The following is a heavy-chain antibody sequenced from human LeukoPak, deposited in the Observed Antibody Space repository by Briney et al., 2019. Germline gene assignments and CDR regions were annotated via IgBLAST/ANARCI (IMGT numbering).Heavy chain of an antibody. CDR1: GGSISSYY. D-gene: IGHD5-12*01. CDR3: ASYSGYDKTFDY. J-gene: IGHJ4*02. CDR2: IYYSGST. Sequence: PSETLSLTCTVSGGSISSYYWSWIRQPPGKGLERIGYIYYSGSTNYNPSLKSRVTISVDTSKNQFSLKLSSVTAADTAVYYCASYSGYDKTFDYWGQGTLVTVSS. V-gene: IGHV4-59*01.